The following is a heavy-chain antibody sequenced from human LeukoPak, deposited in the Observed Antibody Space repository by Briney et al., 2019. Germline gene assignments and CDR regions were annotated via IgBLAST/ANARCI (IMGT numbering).Heavy chain of an antibody. CDR3: ARGNYYYDNSGYYTLTY. V-gene: IGHV3-48*04. J-gene: IGHJ4*02. Sequence: GGSLRLSCAASGFIFSNYIMNWVRQAPGKGLEWVSYISSSGSTKYYADSVKGRFTISRDNAKNSLYLQMNSLRAEDTAVYYCARGNYYYDNSGYYTLTYWGQGTLVTVSS. D-gene: IGHD3-22*01. CDR1: GFIFSNYI. CDR2: ISSSGSTK.